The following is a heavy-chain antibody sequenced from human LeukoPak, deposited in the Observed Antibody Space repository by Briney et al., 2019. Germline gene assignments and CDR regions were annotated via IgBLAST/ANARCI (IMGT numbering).Heavy chain of an antibody. CDR1: GFTVSSNY. V-gene: IGHV3-66*02. CDR2: IYSGGST. Sequence: GGSLRLSCAASGFTVSSNYMSWVRQAPGKGLEWVSVIYSGGSTYYADSVKGRFTISRDNSKNTLYLQMSSLRAEDTAVYYCARDIRDFWSSYLMRESRYYYYYMDVWGKGTTVTVSS. D-gene: IGHD3-3*01. CDR3: ARDIRDFWSSYLMRESRYYYYYMDV. J-gene: IGHJ6*03.